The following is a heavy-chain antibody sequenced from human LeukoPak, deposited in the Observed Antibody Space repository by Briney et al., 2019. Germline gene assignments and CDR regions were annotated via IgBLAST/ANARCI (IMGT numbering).Heavy chain of an antibody. J-gene: IGHJ4*02. CDR3: ARGDYYDSSGFDY. V-gene: IGHV4-59*01. D-gene: IGHD3-22*01. CDR1: GGSISSYY. CDR2: IYYSGST. Sequence: SETLSLTCTVSGGSISSYYWSWIRQPPGKGLEWIGYIYYSGSTNYNPSLKSRVTISVDTSKNQFSLKLSSVTAADTAVYYCARGDYYDSSGFDYWGQGTLVTVSS.